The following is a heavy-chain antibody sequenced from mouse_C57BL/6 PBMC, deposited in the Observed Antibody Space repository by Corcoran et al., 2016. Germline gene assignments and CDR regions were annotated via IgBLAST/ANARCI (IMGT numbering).Heavy chain of an antibody. J-gene: IGHJ4*01. CDR1: GYTFTSYG. D-gene: IGHD2-3*01. CDR3: AREGLLLGAMDY. Sequence: QVQLQQSGAELARPGASVKLSCKASGYTFTSYGISWVKQGTGQGLEGIGEIYPRSGNTYYNEKFTGKATLTADKSSSTAYMELRSLTSEDSAVYFCAREGLLLGAMDYWGQGTSVTVSS. V-gene: IGHV1-81*01. CDR2: IYPRSGNT.